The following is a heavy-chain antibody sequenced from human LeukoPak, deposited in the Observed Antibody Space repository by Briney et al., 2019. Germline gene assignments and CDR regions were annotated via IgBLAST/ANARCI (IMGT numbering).Heavy chain of an antibody. D-gene: IGHD3-16*01. CDR2: IYISGST. CDR1: GGSISSGSYY. V-gene: IGHV4-61*02. Sequence: PSQTLSLTCTVSGGSISSGSYYWSWIRQPAGKGLEWIGRIYISGSTTYNPSLRSRVTISVDTSKNQFSLTVTSVTAADTAVYYCARGHVWGNSRFDYWGQGTLVTVSS. J-gene: IGHJ4*02. CDR3: ARGHVWGNSRFDY.